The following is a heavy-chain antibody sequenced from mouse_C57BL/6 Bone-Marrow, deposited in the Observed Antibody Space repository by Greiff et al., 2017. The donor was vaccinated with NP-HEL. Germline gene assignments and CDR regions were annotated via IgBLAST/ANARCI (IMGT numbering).Heavy chain of an antibody. Sequence: QVQLQQSGPELVKPGASVKIPCKASGYTFTDYEMHWVKQTPVHGLEWIGAIDPETGGTAYNQKFKGKAILTADKSSSTAYMELRSLTSEDSAVYYCTRVKHWYFDVWGTGTTVTVSS. CDR3: TRVKHWYFDV. CDR1: GYTFTDYE. V-gene: IGHV1-15*01. J-gene: IGHJ1*03. CDR2: IDPETGGT.